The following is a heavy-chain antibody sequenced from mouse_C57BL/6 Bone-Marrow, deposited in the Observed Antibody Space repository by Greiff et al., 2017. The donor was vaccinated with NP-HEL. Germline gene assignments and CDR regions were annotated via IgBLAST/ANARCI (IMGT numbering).Heavy chain of an antibody. V-gene: IGHV3-5*01. CDR3: AREALIYYYGSGFDY. CDR2: IYYSGTI. Sequence: EVQLQESGPGLVKPSQTVFLTCTVTGISITTGNYRWSWIRQFPGNKLEWIGYIYYSGTITYNPSLTSRTTITRDTPKNQFFLEMNSLTAEDTATYYCAREALIYYYGSGFDYWGQGTTLTVSS. J-gene: IGHJ2*01. CDR1: GISITTGNYR. D-gene: IGHD1-1*01.